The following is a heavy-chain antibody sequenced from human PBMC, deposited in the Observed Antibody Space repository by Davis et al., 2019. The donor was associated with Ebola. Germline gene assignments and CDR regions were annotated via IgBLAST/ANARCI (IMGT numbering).Heavy chain of an antibody. Sequence: SCKASGFTFSSYGMHWVRQAPGKGLEWVAVIWYDGSNKYYADSVKGRFTISRDNSKNTLYLQMNSLRAEDTAVYYCARGFDHSYYYMDVWGKGTTVTVSS. V-gene: IGHV3-33*01. CDR1: GFTFSSYG. CDR3: ARGFDHSYYYMDV. CDR2: IWYDGSNK. J-gene: IGHJ6*03.